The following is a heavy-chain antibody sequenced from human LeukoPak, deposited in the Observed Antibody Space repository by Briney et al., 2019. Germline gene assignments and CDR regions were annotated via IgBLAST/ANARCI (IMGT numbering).Heavy chain of an antibody. CDR3: ARGTHGSGKTLYYYYYYMDV. D-gene: IGHD3-10*01. V-gene: IGHV4-34*01. J-gene: IGHJ6*03. CDR2: INHSGST. CDR1: GFTFSDYY. Sequence: GSLRLSCAASGFTFSDYYMSWIRQAPGKGLEWIGEINHSGSTNYNPSLKSRVTISVDTSKNQFSLKLSSVTAADTAVYYCARGTHGSGKTLYYYYYYMDVWGKGTTVTVSS.